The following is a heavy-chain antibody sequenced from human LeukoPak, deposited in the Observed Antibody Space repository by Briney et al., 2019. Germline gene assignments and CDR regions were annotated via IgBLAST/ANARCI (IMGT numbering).Heavy chain of an antibody. Sequence: GESLKISSKTSGXSFTTYCIGWVRQMPGKGLEWMGILYPGDSDTRYSPSFQGQVTISADRSISTAYLQWSSLMASDSAMYYCARQSQGGSSKWYYFWGQGTLVTVSS. CDR2: LYPGDSDT. CDR1: GXSFTTYC. V-gene: IGHV5-51*01. D-gene: IGHD6-13*01. CDR3: ARQSQGGSSKWYYF. J-gene: IGHJ4*02.